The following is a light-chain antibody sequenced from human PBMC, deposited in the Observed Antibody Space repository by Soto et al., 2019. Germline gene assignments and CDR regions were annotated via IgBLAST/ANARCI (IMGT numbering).Light chain of an antibody. J-gene: IGLJ2*01. CDR1: SGHSSYA. CDR2: FNSDGSH. CDR3: QTWGTGTVV. V-gene: IGLV4-69*01. Sequence: QLVMTQSPSASASLGASVKLTCTLSSGHSSYAMAWHQQQPEKGPRFLMRFNSDGSHTKGDGIPDRFSGSSSGAERYLTISSLQSEDEADYYGQTWGTGTVVFGGGTKLTVL.